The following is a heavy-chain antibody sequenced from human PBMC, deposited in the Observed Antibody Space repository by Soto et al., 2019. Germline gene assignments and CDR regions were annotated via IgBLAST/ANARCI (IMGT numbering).Heavy chain of an antibody. J-gene: IGHJ6*02. CDR1: GFTFSSYA. V-gene: IGHV3-30-3*01. CDR3: ARDTGYSPIQYYYGMDV. D-gene: IGHD3-9*01. Sequence: PGGSLRLSCAASGFTFSSYAMHWVRQAPGKGLEWVAVISYDGSNKYYADSVKGRFTISRDNSKNTLYLQMNSLRAEDTAVYYCARDTGYSPIQYYYGMDVWGQGTTVTVSS. CDR2: ISYDGSNK.